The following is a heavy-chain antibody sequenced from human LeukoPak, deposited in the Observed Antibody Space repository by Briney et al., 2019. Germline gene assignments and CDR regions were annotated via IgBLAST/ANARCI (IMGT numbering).Heavy chain of an antibody. CDR3: ARRESY. CDR2: ISSSSNII. V-gene: IGHV3-48*01. Sequence: GGSLRLSCAASGFTFNSYAFNWVRQAPGKGLEWVSYISSSSNIIYYADSVKGRFTISRDNARNFLYLQMNSLRAEDTAVYYCARRESYWGQGTLVTVSS. D-gene: IGHD1-26*01. J-gene: IGHJ4*02. CDR1: GFTFNSYA.